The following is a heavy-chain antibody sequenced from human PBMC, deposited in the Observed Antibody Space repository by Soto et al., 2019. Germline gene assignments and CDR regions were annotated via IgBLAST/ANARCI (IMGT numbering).Heavy chain of an antibody. J-gene: IGHJ4*02. V-gene: IGHV3-74*01. CDR2: IGPDGSST. Sequence: GGSRSLSCAASGFTFSSHWMHWLRQAPGKGLVWVSHIGPDGSSTRDADSVQGRFTISRDNARNTLYLQMNSLRDEDTAVYYCARDNNWSYDYWGQGILVTVSS. D-gene: IGHD1-1*01. CDR3: ARDNNWSYDY. CDR1: GFTFSSHW.